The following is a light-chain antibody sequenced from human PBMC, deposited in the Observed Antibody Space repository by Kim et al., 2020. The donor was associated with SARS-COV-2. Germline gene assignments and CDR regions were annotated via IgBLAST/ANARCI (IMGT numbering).Light chain of an antibody. CDR1: SLRRYY. Sequence: SSALTQDPAVSVTLVQTVRITCQGDSLRRYYASWYQQKPGQAPILVFYSYDTRPSGLPDRFSGSTSGNTASLTITGAQAADEADSYCNSRVGYGDHLVFG. J-gene: IGLJ1*01. CDR3: NSRVGYGDHLV. V-gene: IGLV3-19*01. CDR2: SYD.